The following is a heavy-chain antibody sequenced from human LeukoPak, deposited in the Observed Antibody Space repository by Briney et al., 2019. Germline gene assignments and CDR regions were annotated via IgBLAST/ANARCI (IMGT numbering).Heavy chain of an antibody. CDR1: GGSISSGSYY. CDR2: IYQTGNT. J-gene: IGHJ4*02. V-gene: IGHV4-30-2*06. D-gene: IGHD3-9*01. Sequence: SETLSLTCTDSGGSISSGSYYWSWIRQSPGKGLEWIGYIYQTGNTYYNPSLESRLTISLDRSKNQFSLKLNSVTAADTAVYFCARASRYLIDYWGQGTLVTVSS. CDR3: ARASRYLIDY.